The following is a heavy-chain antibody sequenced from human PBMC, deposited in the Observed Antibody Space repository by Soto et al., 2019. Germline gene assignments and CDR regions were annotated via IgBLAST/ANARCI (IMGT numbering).Heavy chain of an antibody. CDR2: INAGNGNT. CDR3: ERDLSGWWMINGHFGVDV. V-gene: IGHV1-3*01. CDR1: GYTFANYA. D-gene: IGHD3-16*01. J-gene: IGHJ6*02. Sequence: QVRLVQSGTEVKKPGASVMVSCKASGYTFANYAIHWVRQAPGQDFEWMGWINAGNGNTRNSQKFQGRVTFTRETYGSADQMEVDSMRFEDTAVYYCERDLSGWWMINGHFGVDVGGQGTTVIVSS.